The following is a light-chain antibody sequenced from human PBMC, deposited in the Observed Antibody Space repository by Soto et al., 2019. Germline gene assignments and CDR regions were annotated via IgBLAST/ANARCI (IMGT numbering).Light chain of an antibody. CDR1: QTISSW. CDR3: RQYTSYRT. Sequence: DIQMTQSPSTLSGSVGDRVTITCRASQTISSWLAWYQQKPGKAPKLLIYKASTLKSGVPSRLRGSGSGKEFNITISSLQTDDFETYYCRQYTSYRTFGTGTKGDIK. V-gene: IGKV1-5*03. CDR2: KAS. J-gene: IGKJ1*01.